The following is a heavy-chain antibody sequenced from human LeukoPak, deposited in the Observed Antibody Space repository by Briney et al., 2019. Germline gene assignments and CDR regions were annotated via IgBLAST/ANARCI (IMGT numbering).Heavy chain of an antibody. D-gene: IGHD3-16*01. Sequence: PGGSLRLSCAASGFTFNHYGIHWVRQAPGKGLEWVAVISYDATNEYFADSVKGRFTISRDNSKNTVYLQMSSLRVEDTAVYYCARSPSRVITLGPGFDPWGQGTLVTVSS. V-gene: IGHV3-30*03. CDR3: ARSPSRVITLGPGFDP. CDR2: ISYDATNE. J-gene: IGHJ5*02. CDR1: GFTFNHYG.